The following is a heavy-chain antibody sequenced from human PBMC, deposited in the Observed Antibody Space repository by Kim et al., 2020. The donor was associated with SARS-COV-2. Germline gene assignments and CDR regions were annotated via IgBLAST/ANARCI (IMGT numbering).Heavy chain of an antibody. V-gene: IGHV3-21*01. CDR3: ARDVRRDGYNSPGY. Sequence: GGSLRLSCAASGFTFSSYSMNWVRQAPGKGLEWVSSISSSSSYIYYADSVKGRFTISRDNAKNSLYLQMNSLRAEDTAVYYCARDVRRDGYNSPGYWGQGTLVTVSS. CDR1: GFTFSSYS. CDR2: ISSSSSYI. D-gene: IGHD5-12*01. J-gene: IGHJ4*02.